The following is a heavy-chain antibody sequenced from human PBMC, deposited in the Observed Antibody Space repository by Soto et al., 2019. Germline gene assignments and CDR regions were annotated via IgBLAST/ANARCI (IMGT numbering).Heavy chain of an antibody. Sequence: EVQLVESGGGLVQPGGSLRLSFAAPGFTFEDYAMHWVRQAPGKGLEGVSGISWNSGSIGYADSVKGRFTISRDNAKNSLYLQMNSLRAEDTALYYCARLYCRGGSCYSGDAFDIWGQGTMVTVSS. CDR1: GFTFEDYA. CDR3: ARLYCRGGSCYSGDAFDI. D-gene: IGHD2-15*01. CDR2: ISWNSGSI. J-gene: IGHJ3*02. V-gene: IGHV3-9*01.